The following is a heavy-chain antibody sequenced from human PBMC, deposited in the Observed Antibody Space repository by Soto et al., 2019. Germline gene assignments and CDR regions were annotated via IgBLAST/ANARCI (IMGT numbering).Heavy chain of an antibody. CDR3: ARGGGYSYGSNDY. CDR1: GFTFSSYC. V-gene: IGHV3-74*01. Sequence: EVQLVESGGALVQPGGSLRLSCAASGFTFSSYCIHWVRQATGKGLVWVSRINSDGSSTSYADSVKGRFTISRDNAKNTLYLQLNSLRAEDTAVYYCARGGGYSYGSNDYWGQGTLVAVSS. CDR2: INSDGSST. D-gene: IGHD5-18*01. J-gene: IGHJ4*02.